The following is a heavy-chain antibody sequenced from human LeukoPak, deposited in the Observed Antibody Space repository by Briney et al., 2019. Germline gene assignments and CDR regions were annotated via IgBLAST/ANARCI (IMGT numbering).Heavy chain of an antibody. CDR2: IYPGDSDT. CDR3: ARLISPRYYYDSSGYPQGAFDI. CDR1: GYSFTSYW. V-gene: IGHV5-51*01. Sequence: GESLKISCKGSGYSFTSYWIGWVRQMPGKGLEWMGIIYPGDSDTRYSPSFQGQVTISADKSISTAYLQWSSLMASDTAMYYCARLISPRYYYDSSGYPQGAFDIWGQGTMVTVSS. D-gene: IGHD3-22*01. J-gene: IGHJ3*02.